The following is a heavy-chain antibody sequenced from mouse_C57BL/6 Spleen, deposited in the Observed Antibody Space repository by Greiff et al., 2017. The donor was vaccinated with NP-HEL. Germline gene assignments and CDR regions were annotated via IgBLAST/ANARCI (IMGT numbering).Heavy chain of an antibody. D-gene: IGHD1-1*01. CDR3: ARDDHYGSSYGFAY. CDR1: GFTFSDYY. CDR2: INYDGSST. V-gene: IGHV5-16*01. J-gene: IGHJ3*01. Sequence: EVQRVESEGGLVQPGSSMKLSCTASGFTFSDYYMAWVRQVPEKGLEWVANINYDGSSTYYLDSLKSRFIISRDNAKNILYLQMSSLKSEDTATYYCARDDHYGSSYGFAYWGQGTLVTVSA.